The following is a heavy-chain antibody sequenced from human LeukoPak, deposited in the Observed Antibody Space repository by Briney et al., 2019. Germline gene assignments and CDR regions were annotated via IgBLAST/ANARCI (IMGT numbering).Heavy chain of an antibody. V-gene: IGHV4-38-2*02. CDR3: ARELLSGDPSIGN. CDR2: IYHSGST. CDR1: GYSISNGYY. D-gene: IGHD7-27*01. J-gene: IGHJ4*02. Sequence: SETLSLTCTVSGYSISNGYYWGWIRQPPGKGLEWIGNIYHSGSTYYNPSLKSRVTISVDTSKNQFSLKLSSVSAADTAVYYCARELLSGDPSIGNWGQGTLVTVSS.